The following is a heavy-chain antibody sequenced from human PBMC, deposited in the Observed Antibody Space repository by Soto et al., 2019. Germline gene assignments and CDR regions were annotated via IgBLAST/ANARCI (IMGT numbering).Heavy chain of an antibody. Sequence: ASVKVSFKASGFTFTNYGINWLRQAPGQGLEWLGWISAYNGNTNYAQRLQGRVTLTTDTSTSTGYMELKSLTSDDTAVYYCARGGSASDFDRWGQGTLVTVSS. CDR2: ISAYNGNT. V-gene: IGHV1-18*01. CDR3: ARGGSASDFDR. CDR1: GFTFTNYG. D-gene: IGHD6-6*01. J-gene: IGHJ4*02.